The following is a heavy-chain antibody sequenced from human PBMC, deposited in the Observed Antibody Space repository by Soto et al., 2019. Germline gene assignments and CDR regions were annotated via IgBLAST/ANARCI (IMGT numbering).Heavy chain of an antibody. J-gene: IGHJ4*02. CDR3: ARVASVYYDGSGYLDY. V-gene: IGHV3-30-3*01. CDR1: GFTFSSYA. Sequence: QVQLVESGGGVVQPGRSLRLSCAASGFTFSSYAMHWVRQAPGKGLEWVAVISYDGSNKYYADSVKGRFTISRDNSKNTLYLQMNSLRAEDTAVYYCARVASVYYDGSGYLDYWGQGTLVTVSS. CDR2: ISYDGSNK. D-gene: IGHD3-22*01.